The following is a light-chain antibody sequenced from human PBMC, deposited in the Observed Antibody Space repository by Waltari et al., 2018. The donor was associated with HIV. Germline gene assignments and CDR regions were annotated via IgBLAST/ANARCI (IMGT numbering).Light chain of an antibody. J-gene: IGKJ1*01. CDR2: LGS. Sequence: EIVMTQSPLSLPVTPGEPASISCRTSKSRLHSNGYNYLDWYLQKPGHSPQLLIYLGSNRASGVPYRFSGIGSGTDFTLKISRLEAEDVGVYYCMQALQTLPTFGQGTKVEIK. CDR1: KSRLHSNGYNY. CDR3: MQALQTLPT. V-gene: IGKV2-28*01.